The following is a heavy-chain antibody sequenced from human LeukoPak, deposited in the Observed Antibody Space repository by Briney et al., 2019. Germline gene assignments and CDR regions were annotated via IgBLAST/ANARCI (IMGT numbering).Heavy chain of an antibody. V-gene: IGHV3-21*01. Sequence: KPGRSLRLSCAASGFTFSSYSMNWVRQAPGKGLEWVSSISSSSSYIYYADSVKGRFTISRDNAKNSLYLQMNSLRAEDTAVYYCARESGSSWPIDYWGQGTLVTVSS. CDR1: GFTFSSYS. CDR2: ISSSSSYI. CDR3: ARESGSSWPIDY. D-gene: IGHD6-13*01. J-gene: IGHJ4*02.